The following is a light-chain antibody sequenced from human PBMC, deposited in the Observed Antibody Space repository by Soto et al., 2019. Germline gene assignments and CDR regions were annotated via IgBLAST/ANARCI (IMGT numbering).Light chain of an antibody. CDR3: QQYHNWPPNYT. Sequence: EMMMTQSPATLSVSPGERVTLSCTASQSISTNLAWYQQKPGQAPRLLIYGASTRATGIPARFSGSGSGTEFTLTISSLKSEDFAVYYCQQYHNWPPNYTFGQGTKVDIK. V-gene: IGKV3-15*01. CDR2: GAS. CDR1: QSISTN. J-gene: IGKJ2*01.